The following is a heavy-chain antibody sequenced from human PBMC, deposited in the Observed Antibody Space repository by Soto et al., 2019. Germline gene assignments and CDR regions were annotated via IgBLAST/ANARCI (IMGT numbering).Heavy chain of an antibody. CDR1: GGSISSYY. V-gene: IGHV4-59*01. CDR2: IYYTGTT. Sequence: PSETLSLTCAVSGGSISSYYWSWIRQPPGKGLEWIGYIYYTGTTNYNPSLKGRVTISVDTSKNQFSLKLSSVTTADTAVYYCARGKYSGSYYDWFDPWGQGTLVTVSS. D-gene: IGHD1-26*01. J-gene: IGHJ5*02. CDR3: ARGKYSGSYYDWFDP.